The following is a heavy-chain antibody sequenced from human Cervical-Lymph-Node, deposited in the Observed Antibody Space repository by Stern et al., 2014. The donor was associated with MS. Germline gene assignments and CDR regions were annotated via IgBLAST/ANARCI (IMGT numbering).Heavy chain of an antibody. CDR3: ARMMGSGYRHYFDY. D-gene: IGHD3-3*01. CDR2: LDWNDKT. CDR1: GFSLITSGVR. V-gene: IGHV2-70*04. Sequence: QVTLKESGPALVKPTQTLTLTCTFSGFSLITSGVRVSWIRQPPGKALEWLARLDWNDKTFYHTSLMTRLTISKDTSKNQVVLTMTNVDPVDTATYYCARMMGSGYRHYFDYWGQGAPVTVSS. J-gene: IGHJ4*02.